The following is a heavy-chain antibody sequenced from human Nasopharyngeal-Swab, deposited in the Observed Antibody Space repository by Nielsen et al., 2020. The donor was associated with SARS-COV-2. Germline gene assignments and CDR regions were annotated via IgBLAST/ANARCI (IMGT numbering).Heavy chain of an antibody. D-gene: IGHD4-23*01. CDR2: MSYSGST. Sequence: WIRQRPGKGLEWIGYMSYSGSTNYNPSFKSRVTISVDTSKSQFSLRMSSVTAADTAVYYCAASHGGKMAPFDYWGQGTLVPSPQ. V-gene: IGHV4-59*01. J-gene: IGHJ4*02. CDR3: AASHGGKMAPFDY.